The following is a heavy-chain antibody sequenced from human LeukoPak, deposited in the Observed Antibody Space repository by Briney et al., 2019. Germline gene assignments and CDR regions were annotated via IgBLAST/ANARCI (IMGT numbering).Heavy chain of an antibody. CDR3: ATLAGYCSSTSCYVGFDY. CDR1: GYTLTELS. V-gene: IGHV1-24*01. CDR2: FDPEDGET. Sequence: ASVKVPCKVSGYTLTELSMHWVRQAPGKGLEWMGGFDPEDGETIYAQKFQGRVTMTEDTSTDTAYMELSSLRSEDTAVYYCATLAGYCSSTSCYVGFDYWGQGTLVTVSS. D-gene: IGHD2-2*01. J-gene: IGHJ4*02.